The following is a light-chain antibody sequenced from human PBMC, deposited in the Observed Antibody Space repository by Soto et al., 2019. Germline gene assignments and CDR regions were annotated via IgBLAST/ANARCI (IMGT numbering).Light chain of an antibody. Sequence: DIQMTQSPSSLSASVGDRITITCHSSQFIGNYLNWYQQKPGKAPKLLIYDASSLETGVPSRFSGSGSGTDFTLTISSLQPEDFATYYCQQYDNLPLIFGQGTRLEIK. CDR3: QQYDNLPLI. CDR1: QFIGNY. V-gene: IGKV1-33*01. CDR2: DAS. J-gene: IGKJ5*01.